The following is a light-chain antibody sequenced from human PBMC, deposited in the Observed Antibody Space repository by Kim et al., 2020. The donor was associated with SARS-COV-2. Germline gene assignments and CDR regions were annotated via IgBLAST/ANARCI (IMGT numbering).Light chain of an antibody. CDR1: QSVSSN. V-gene: IGKV3-15*01. J-gene: IGKJ1*01. CDR3: QHYNCLPRT. CDR2: GAS. Sequence: EIVMTQSPATLSVSPGERATLSCRASQSVSSNLAWYQQKPGQAPSLLIYGASTRATGIPARFSGSGSGTEFTLTISSLQSDDFAAYYCQHYNCLPRTFGQGTKVDIK.